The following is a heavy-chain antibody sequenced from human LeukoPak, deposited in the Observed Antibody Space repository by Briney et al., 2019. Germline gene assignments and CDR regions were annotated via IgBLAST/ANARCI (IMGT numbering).Heavy chain of an antibody. CDR1: GFTFSNYA. V-gene: IGHV3-64D*06. CDR2: INTNGRST. J-gene: IGHJ4*02. CDR3: VKISTTDRQYYFDY. Sequence: GGSLRLSCSASGFTFSNYAMHWVRQASGKGLEYVSAINTNGRSTYYADSVKGKFTISRDNSNNTLYLHMSSLRAEDTAVYYCVKISTTDRQYYFDYWGQGTLVTVSS. D-gene: IGHD1-14*01.